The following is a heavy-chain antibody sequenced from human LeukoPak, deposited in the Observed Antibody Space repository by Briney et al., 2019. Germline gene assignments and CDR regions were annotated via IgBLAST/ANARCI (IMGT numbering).Heavy chain of an antibody. CDR2: INQDGSEK. J-gene: IGHJ4*02. CDR3: ARQGGLWFGESKMEY. D-gene: IGHD3-10*01. V-gene: IGHV3-7*04. Sequence: GGSQRLSCAASGFTFSDYWMSWVRQAPGKGLEWVGNINQDGSEKYHVDSVKGRFTISRDNAKNSLYLQMNSLRAEDTAVYYCARQGGLWFGESKMEYWGQGTLVTVSS. CDR1: GFTFSDYW.